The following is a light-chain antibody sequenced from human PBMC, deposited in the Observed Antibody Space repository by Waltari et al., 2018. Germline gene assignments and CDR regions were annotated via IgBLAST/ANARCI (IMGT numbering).Light chain of an antibody. CDR2: DDT. V-gene: IGLV3-21*02. J-gene: IGLJ3*02. CDR1: NIGHKN. CDR3: QVWDSSRHHWV. Sequence: SYVLTQAPSVSVAPGQTASVTCGGDNIGHKNVHCYRQKPGQAPVLVVHDDTARPSGIPARLSGSNFGNTATLTISRVEAGDEADYYCQVWDSSRHHWVFGGGTTLTVL.